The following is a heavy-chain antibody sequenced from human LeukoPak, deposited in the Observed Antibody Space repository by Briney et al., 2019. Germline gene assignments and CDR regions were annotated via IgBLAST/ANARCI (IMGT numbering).Heavy chain of an antibody. D-gene: IGHD6-6*01. CDR3: ARGTPRGSSSSPFDY. CDR1: GGSFSGYY. Sequence: SETLYLTCAVYGGSFSGYYWSWIRQPPGKGLEWIGEINHSGSTNYNPSLKSRVTISVDTSKNQFSLKLSSVTAADTAVYYCARGTPRGSSSSPFDYWGQGTLVTVSS. J-gene: IGHJ4*02. V-gene: IGHV4-34*01. CDR2: INHSGST.